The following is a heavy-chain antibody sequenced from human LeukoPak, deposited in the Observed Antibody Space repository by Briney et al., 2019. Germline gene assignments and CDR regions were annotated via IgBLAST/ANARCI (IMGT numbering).Heavy chain of an antibody. V-gene: IGHV4-39*07. J-gene: IGHJ1*01. CDR2: IYYSGST. Sequence: SETLSLTCTVSGGSISSSSYYWGWMRQPPGKELEWIGSIYYSGSTYCNPSLKSRVTISVDTSKNQFSLKLTSVTAADTAVYYCARVYGGNSRYFQHWGQGTLVTVSS. CDR3: ARVYGGNSRYFQH. D-gene: IGHD4-23*01. CDR1: GGSISSSSYY.